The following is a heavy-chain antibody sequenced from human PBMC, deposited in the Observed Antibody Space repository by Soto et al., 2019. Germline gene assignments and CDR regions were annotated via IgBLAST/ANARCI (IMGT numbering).Heavy chain of an antibody. CDR2: IIPTFGTS. J-gene: IGHJ3*02. CDR1: GGTFSSSA. V-gene: IGHV1-69*06. Sequence: QVQLEQSGAEVRKPGASVTVSCKASGGTFSSSAINWLRQAPGQGPEWMGGIIPTFGTSNYIPKLRGRVTITADTSTNTAYMEVSSMTSEDTAMYYCARSETAGHKGFDIWGQGTMVTVSA. CDR3: ARSETAGHKGFDI. D-gene: IGHD6-19*01.